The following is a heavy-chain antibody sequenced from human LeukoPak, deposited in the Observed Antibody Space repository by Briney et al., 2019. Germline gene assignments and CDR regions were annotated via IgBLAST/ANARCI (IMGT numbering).Heavy chain of an antibody. CDR2: IYHSGST. CDR1: GGSISSSNW. J-gene: IGHJ4*02. Sequence: SETPSLTCAVSGGSISSSNWWSWVRQFPGTGLEWIGEIYHSGSTNYNPSLKSRVTISVDKSKNQFSLRLSSVTAADTAVYYCAKGGKWDVTPFDYWGQGTLVTVSS. CDR3: AKGGKWDVTPFDY. D-gene: IGHD1-26*01. V-gene: IGHV4-4*02.